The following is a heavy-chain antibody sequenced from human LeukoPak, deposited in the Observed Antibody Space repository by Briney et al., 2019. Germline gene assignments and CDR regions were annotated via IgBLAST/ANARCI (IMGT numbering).Heavy chain of an antibody. Sequence: ETLSLTCTVSGGSISSSSYYWGWIRQPPGKGLEWVSVIYSGGSTYYADSVKGRFTISRDNSKNTLYLQMNSLRAEDTAVYYCARDPMIVAGDAFDIWGQGTMVTVSS. CDR1: GGSISSSSYY. CDR2: IYSGGST. V-gene: IGHV3-66*01. CDR3: ARDPMIVAGDAFDI. D-gene: IGHD3-22*01. J-gene: IGHJ3*02.